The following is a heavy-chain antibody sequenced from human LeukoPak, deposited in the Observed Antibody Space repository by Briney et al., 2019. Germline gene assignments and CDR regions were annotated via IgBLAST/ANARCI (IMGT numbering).Heavy chain of an antibody. J-gene: IGHJ3*02. Sequence: PSETLSLTCSVSGVSVSDGRYYWAWIRQHPGKGLEWIGYKYYSGSAKYNPSLKSRLTISIDTSKNQFSLHLSSVTAADTATYYCETSYCSSISCLDVFNMWGQGTRVTVSS. D-gene: IGHD2-2*01. V-gene: IGHV4-31*03. CDR3: ETSYCSSISCLDVFNM. CDR2: KYYSGSA. CDR1: GVSVSDGRYY.